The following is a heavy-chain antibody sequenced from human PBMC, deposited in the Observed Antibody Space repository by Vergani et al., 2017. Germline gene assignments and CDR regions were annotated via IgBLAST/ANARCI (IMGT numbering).Heavy chain of an antibody. J-gene: IGHJ5*02. D-gene: IGHD1-7*01. CDR3: ARVAYNWNYVGWFDP. CDR1: GYTFTSYG. CDR2: ISAYNGNT. V-gene: IGHV1-18*01. Sequence: QVQLVQSGAEVKKPGASVKVSCKASGYTFTSYGISWVRQAPGQGLEWMGWISAYNGNTNYAQKLQGRVTMTKDTSTSTAYMELRSLRSDDTAVYYCARVAYNWNYVGWFDPWGQGTLVTVSS.